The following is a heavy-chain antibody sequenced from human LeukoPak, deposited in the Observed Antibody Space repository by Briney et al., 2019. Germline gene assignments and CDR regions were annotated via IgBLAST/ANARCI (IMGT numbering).Heavy chain of an antibody. Sequence: GGSLRLSCAASGFTFSTYAMSWVRQAPGKGLEWVSGISGSVDSTYYADSVKGRFTISRDNSKNTLYLQMNSLRAEDTAAYYCARSRGPNTFGGVHDYWGQGTLVTVSS. V-gene: IGHV3-23*01. CDR1: GFTFSTYA. J-gene: IGHJ4*02. CDR2: ISGSVDST. CDR3: ARSRGPNTFGGVHDY. D-gene: IGHD3-16*01.